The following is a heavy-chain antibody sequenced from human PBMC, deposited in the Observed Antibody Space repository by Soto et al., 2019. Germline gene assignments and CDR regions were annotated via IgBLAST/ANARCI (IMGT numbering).Heavy chain of an antibody. CDR1: GGSFSGYY. CDR2: INHSGST. Sequence: SETLSLTCAVYGGSFSGYYWIWIRQPPGKGLEWIGEINHSGSTNYNPSLKSRVTISVDTSKNQFSLKLSSVTAADTAVYYCARCPFGYYDILTGLYAFDIWGQGTMVT. D-gene: IGHD3-9*01. J-gene: IGHJ3*02. V-gene: IGHV4-34*01. CDR3: ARCPFGYYDILTGLYAFDI.